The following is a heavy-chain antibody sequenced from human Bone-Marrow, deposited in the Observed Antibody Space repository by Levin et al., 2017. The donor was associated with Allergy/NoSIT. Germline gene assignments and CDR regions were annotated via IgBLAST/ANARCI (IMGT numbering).Heavy chain of an antibody. CDR2: FYYSGST. J-gene: IGHJ4*01. CDR3: ARSDYGDFFPF. D-gene: IGHD3-16*01. CDR1: GGAISRYY. V-gene: IGHV4-59*01. Sequence: GSLRLSCSVSGGAISRYYWSWIRQAPGKGLEWIGYFYYSGSTSYNPPLKSRVTMSVDTSKDQLSLKLTSVTAADTAIYYCARSDYGDFFPFWGHGILVTVSS.